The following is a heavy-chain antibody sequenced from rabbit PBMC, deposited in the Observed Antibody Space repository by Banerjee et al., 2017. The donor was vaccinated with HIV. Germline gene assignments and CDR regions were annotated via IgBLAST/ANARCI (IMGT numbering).Heavy chain of an antibody. CDR3: ARAGSGYRQFDL. CDR1: GFSFSSSDY. CDR2: IYAGSSGST. Sequence: QSLEESGGDLVKPGASLTLTCTASGFSFSSSDYMCWVRQAPGKGLEWIACIYAGSSGSTYYASWAKGRFTISKTSSTTVTLQMTSLTAADTATYFCARAGSGYRQFDLWGPGTLVTVS. D-gene: IGHD8-1*01. V-gene: IGHV1S40*01. J-gene: IGHJ4*01.